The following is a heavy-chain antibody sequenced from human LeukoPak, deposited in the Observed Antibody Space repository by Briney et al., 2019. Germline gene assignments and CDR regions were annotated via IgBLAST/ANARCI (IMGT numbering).Heavy chain of an antibody. CDR2: TSKDGSYK. CDR3: ARDPAYEYVWGTYRPDPYFDY. J-gene: IGHJ4*02. D-gene: IGHD3-16*02. V-gene: IGHV3-30*03. CDR1: GFIFSSHG. Sequence: GGSLRLSCAASGFIFSSHGMHWVRQAPGKGLEWVAGTSKDGSYKHYADSVKGRFTISRDNSKNTLYLQMNGLTADDTAVNYCARDPAYEYVWGTYRPDPYFDYWGQGALVTVSP.